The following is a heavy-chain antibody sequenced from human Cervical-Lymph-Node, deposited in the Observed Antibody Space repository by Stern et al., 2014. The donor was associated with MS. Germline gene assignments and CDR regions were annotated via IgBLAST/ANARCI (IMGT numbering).Heavy chain of an antibody. D-gene: IGHD2-2*01. CDR3: ARDRGYCSSTSCTDALDI. CDR2: IYSSGTP. V-gene: IGHV4-31*03. J-gene: IGHJ3*02. CDR1: GDSVNSGSYY. Sequence: QVQMQESGPGLVKPSQTLSLSCSVSGDSVNSGSYYWTWVRQQPGQGMEWIGYIYSSGTPYYNPSLQSRLTISVDTSKNWSSLKLTSVTAADTAVYYCARDRGYCSSTSCTDALDIWGQGTRVTVSS.